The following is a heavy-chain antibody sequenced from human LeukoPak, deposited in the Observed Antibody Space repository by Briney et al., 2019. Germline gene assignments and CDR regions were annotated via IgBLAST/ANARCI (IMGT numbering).Heavy chain of an antibody. Sequence: SVKVSRKASGGTFSNYAISWVRQAPGRGLEWMGGIIPIFGTPNYAQKFQGRVTITTDESTSTAYMELSSLRSEDTAVYYCATPHGHLGYCSGGSCYLQLDYWGQGTLVTVSS. V-gene: IGHV1-69*05. CDR2: IIPIFGTP. CDR1: GGTFSNYA. D-gene: IGHD2-15*01. CDR3: ATPHGHLGYCSGGSCYLQLDY. J-gene: IGHJ4*02.